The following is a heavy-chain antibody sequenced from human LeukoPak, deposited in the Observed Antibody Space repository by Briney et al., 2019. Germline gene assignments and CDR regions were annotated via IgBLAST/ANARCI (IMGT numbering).Heavy chain of an antibody. J-gene: IGHJ4*02. D-gene: IGHD2-15*01. CDR1: GFTVSGDY. CDR2: IYSGGST. Sequence: GGSLRLSCVVSGFTVSGDYISWFRQAPGKGLEWVSVIYSGGSTYYADSLKGRFTITRDNTRNSLSLQMYSLRAEDTAVYFCAREDGYCSGGNCYSYFDSWGQGTLVTVSS. CDR3: AREDGYCSGGNCYSYFDS. V-gene: IGHV3-66*01.